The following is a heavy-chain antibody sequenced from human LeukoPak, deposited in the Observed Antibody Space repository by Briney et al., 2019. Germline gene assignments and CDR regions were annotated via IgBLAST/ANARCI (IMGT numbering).Heavy chain of an antibody. CDR1: GFTFSSYG. D-gene: IGHD1-1*01. CDR3: AKDATGTFVGGLDY. V-gene: IGHV3-33*06. J-gene: IGHJ4*02. CDR2: IWYDGSNK. Sequence: GGSLRLSCAASGFTFSSYGMHWVRQAPGKGLEWVAVIWYDGSNKYYADSVKGRFTISRDNSKNTLYLQMNSLRAEDTAVYYCAKDATGTFVGGLDYWGQGTLVTVSS.